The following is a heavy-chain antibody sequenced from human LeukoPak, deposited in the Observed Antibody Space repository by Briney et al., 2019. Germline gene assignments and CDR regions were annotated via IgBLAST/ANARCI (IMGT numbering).Heavy chain of an antibody. CDR3: ARDDSDN. CDR2: IQPDGSRK. Sequence: PGGSLRLSCAMSGFTFSDTWMIWVRQAPGKGLEWVATIQPDGSRKYYVDSVRGRFTISRDNARNSLFLQMNSLRAEDTALYYCARDDSDNWGQGTLVTVSS. J-gene: IGHJ4*02. V-gene: IGHV3-7*01. CDR1: GFTFSDTW.